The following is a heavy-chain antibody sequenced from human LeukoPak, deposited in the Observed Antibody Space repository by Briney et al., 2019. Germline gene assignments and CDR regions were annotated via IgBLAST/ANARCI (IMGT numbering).Heavy chain of an antibody. CDR3: ARDRELGY. CDR2: IYISGST. D-gene: IGHD3-10*01. Sequence: MPSGTLSLTCTVSGASISSYYWSWIRQPAGKGLEWIGRIYISGSTNYNPSLKSRVTMSIDTSKNQFSLKLTSVTAADTAMYYCARDRELGYWGQGTLVTVSS. J-gene: IGHJ4*02. CDR1: GASISSYY. V-gene: IGHV4-4*07.